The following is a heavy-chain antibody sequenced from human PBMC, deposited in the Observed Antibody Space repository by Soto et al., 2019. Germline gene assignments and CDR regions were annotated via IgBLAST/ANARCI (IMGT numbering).Heavy chain of an antibody. CDR2: ISSDGSNK. J-gene: IGHJ6*02. CDR1: GFTFSSYA. Sequence: QVQLVESGGGVVQPGRSLRLSCAASGFTFSSYAMHWVRQAPGKGLEWVAVISSDGSNKYYADSVKGRFTISRDNSKNTLYLQMNSLRAEDTAVYYCATPPPGYGDYWGMDVWGQGTTVTVSS. D-gene: IGHD4-17*01. V-gene: IGHV3-30-3*01. CDR3: ATPPPGYGDYWGMDV.